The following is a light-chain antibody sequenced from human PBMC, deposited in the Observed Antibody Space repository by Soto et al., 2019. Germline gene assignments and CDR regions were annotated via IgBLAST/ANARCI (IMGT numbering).Light chain of an antibody. Sequence: EIVLTQSPGTLSLSPGERATLSCRASQSVSSSYLAWYQQKPGQAPRLLIYGASSRATGIPARFSGSGSGTDFTLTISSLDPEDFAVYYCQQRSNWPPITFGQGTRLEI. CDR1: QSVSSSY. J-gene: IGKJ5*01. CDR2: GAS. V-gene: IGKV3D-20*02. CDR3: QQRSNWPPIT.